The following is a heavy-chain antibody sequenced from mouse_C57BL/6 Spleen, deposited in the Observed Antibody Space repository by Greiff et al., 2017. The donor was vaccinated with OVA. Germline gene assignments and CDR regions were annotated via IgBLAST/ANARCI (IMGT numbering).Heavy chain of an antibody. CDR2: IYPRSGNT. V-gene: IGHV1-81*01. D-gene: IGHD1-1*01. J-gene: IGHJ2*01. CDR1: GYTFTSYG. Sequence: VQRVQSGAELARPGASVKLSCKASGYTFTSYGISWVKQRTGQGLEWIGEIYPRSGNTYYNEKFKGKATLTADKSSSTAYMELRSLTSEDSAVYFCATPLYDCSLYYFDYWGQGTTLTVSS. CDR3: ATPLYDCSLYYFDY.